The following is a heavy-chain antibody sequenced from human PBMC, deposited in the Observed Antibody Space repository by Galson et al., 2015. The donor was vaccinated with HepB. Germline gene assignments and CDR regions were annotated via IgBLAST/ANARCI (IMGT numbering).Heavy chain of an antibody. CDR1: GYMFTSYW. CDR2: IYPSDSDV. CDR3: ARKDHGTGSMDV. J-gene: IGHJ6*02. Sequence: QSGAEVKKPGESLKISCKGSGYMFTSYWIAWVRQMPGKGLEWMGVIYPSDSDVRYNPSFQGQVTISADRSINTAYLLWSSLKASDSAVYYCARKDHGTGSMDVWGQGTTVTVSS. V-gene: IGHV5-51*01. D-gene: IGHD3-10*01.